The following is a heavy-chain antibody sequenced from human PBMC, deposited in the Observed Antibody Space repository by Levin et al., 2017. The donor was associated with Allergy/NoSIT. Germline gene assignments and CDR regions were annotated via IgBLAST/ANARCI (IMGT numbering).Heavy chain of an antibody. CDR2: ISSSSSYT. Sequence: GESLKISCAASGFTSSDYYMSWIRQAPGKGLEWVSYISSSSSYTNYADSVKGRFTISRDNAKNSLYLQMNSLRAEDTAVYYCARQYSGYDLGLLNYWGQGTLVIVSS. V-gene: IGHV3-11*03. J-gene: IGHJ4*02. CDR3: ARQYSGYDLGLLNY. CDR1: GFTSSDYY. D-gene: IGHD5-12*01.